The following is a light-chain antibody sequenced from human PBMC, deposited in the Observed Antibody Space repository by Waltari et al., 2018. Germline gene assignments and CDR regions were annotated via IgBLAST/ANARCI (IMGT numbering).Light chain of an antibody. CDR1: TSDIGNYNY. CDR3: SAYTTSGTYVA. Sequence: QSALTQPASVSGSPGQSITISCPGTTSDIGNYNYVPRYQQHPGKAPRLLIYDVYNRPSGISRRFSGSKSGNTASLTISGLQAEDEAVYHCSAYTTSGTYVAFGGGTRVTV. V-gene: IGLV2-14*03. CDR2: DVY. J-gene: IGLJ2*01.